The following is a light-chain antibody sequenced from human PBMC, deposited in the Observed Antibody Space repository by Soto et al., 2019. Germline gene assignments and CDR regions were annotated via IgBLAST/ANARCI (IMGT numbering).Light chain of an antibody. CDR2: KAS. CDR1: QSISSW. J-gene: IGKJ3*01. CDR3: QQYNSYPS. V-gene: IGKV1-5*03. Sequence: DIQMTQSPSTLSASVGDRVTITCRASQSISSWLAWYQQKPGKAPKLLIYKASSLESGVPSRCSGSGSGTEFTLTIISLQPDDFATYYCQQYNSYPSFGPGTKVDIK.